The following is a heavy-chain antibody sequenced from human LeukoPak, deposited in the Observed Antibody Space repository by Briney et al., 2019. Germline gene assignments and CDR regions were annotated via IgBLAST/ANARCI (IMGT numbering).Heavy chain of an antibody. CDR2: IWSDSADI. V-gene: IGHV3-21*01. Sequence: GGSLRLSCAASGFIFSRYTINWVRQAPGKGLEWVSSIWSDSADIHYADSVKGRFTISRDNAKNPLYLQMNSLRAEDSAVYYCARDFFHSDIGRPFDYWGQGTLVTVSS. CDR3: ARDFFHSDIGRPFDY. CDR1: GFIFSRYT. J-gene: IGHJ4*02. D-gene: IGHD2-15*01.